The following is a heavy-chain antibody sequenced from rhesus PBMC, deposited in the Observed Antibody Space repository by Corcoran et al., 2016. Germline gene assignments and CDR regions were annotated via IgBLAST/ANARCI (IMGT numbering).Heavy chain of an antibody. J-gene: IGHJ5-1*01. V-gene: IGHV4S11*01. CDR1: VGSFRGYY. Sequence: QVQLQESGLGLVKPSETLSLPCTVSVGSFRGYYWNWIRHIPGKGLEWIANIHGSGTTTNYKPSLKSRVTLSVDTAKNQFSLKLTSVTAADTAVYYCARQTSGWAVTDVWGPGVLVTVSS. D-gene: IGHD6-31*01. CDR2: IHGSGTTT. CDR3: ARQTSGWAVTDV.